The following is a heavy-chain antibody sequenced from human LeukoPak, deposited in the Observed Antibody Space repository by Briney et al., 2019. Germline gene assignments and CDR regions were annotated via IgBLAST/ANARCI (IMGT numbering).Heavy chain of an antibody. V-gene: IGHV7-4-1*02. CDR1: GYTFTSYA. D-gene: IGHD5-24*01. Sequence: VASEKVSCKASGYTFTSYAMNWVRQAPGQGLEWMGWINTNTGNPTYAQGFTGRFVFSLDTSVGTAYLQISSLRAEDTAVYSCAREDGLRDGYTPRAFDYWGQGTLVTVSS. CDR3: AREDGLRDGYTPRAFDY. J-gene: IGHJ4*02. CDR2: INTNTGNP.